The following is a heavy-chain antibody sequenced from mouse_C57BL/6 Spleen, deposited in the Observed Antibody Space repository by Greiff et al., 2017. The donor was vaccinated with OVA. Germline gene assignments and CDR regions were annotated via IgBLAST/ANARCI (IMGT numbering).Heavy chain of an antibody. CDR2: ISDGGSYT. CDR3: ARDPPLGRYFDV. Sequence: DVMLVESGGGLVKPGGSLKLSCAASGFTFSSYAMSWVRQTPEKRLEWVATISDGGSYTYYPDNVKGRFTISRDNAKNNLYLQMSHLKSEDTAMYYCARDPPLGRYFDVWGTGTTVTVSS. D-gene: IGHD4-1*01. V-gene: IGHV5-4*01. J-gene: IGHJ1*03. CDR1: GFTFSSYA.